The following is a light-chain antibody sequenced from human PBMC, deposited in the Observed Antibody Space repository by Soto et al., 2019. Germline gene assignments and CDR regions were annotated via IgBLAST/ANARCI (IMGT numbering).Light chain of an antibody. J-gene: IGKJ5*01. CDR2: GAS. CDR1: QSVSSSY. Sequence: IVLTQSPGTLSLSPWERATLSCRASQSVSSSYLAWYQQKPGQAPRLLIYGASSRATGIPDRFSGSGSGTDFTLTISRLEPEDFAVYYCQQRSVWPITFGQGTRLEIK. CDR3: QQRSVWPIT. V-gene: IGKV3D-20*02.